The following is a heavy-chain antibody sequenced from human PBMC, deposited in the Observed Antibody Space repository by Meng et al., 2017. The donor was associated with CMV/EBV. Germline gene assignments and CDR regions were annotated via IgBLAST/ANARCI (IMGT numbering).Heavy chain of an antibody. V-gene: IGHV4-39*07. CDR1: GCSISSSTYY. CDR3: ARSSYSSAWPTYYFDY. Sequence: QLQLQESGPGLVKPSETLSLTCTVSGCSISSSTYYWGWIRQPPGKGLEWIGSIYYSGSTYYNPSLKSRVSISVDTSKNQFSLKLNSVTAADTAVYYCARSSYSSAWPTYYFDYWGQGALVTVSS. J-gene: IGHJ4*02. CDR2: IYYSGST. D-gene: IGHD6-19*01.